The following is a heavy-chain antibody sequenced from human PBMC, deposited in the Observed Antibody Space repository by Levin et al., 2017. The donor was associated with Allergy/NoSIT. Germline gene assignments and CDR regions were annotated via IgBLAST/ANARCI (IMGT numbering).Heavy chain of an antibody. CDR3: ARNRIIVSGGNDYYYGMDV. J-gene: IGHJ6*02. V-gene: IGHV4-61*01. Sequence: PSETLSLTCSVSGGSVSSGTYYWSWIRRPPGKGLEWIGYINYRGVTKYNPSLKSRVTISVDTSKNEFSLKVTSVTAADTAVYYCARNRIIVSGGNDYYYGMDVWGQGTMVTVSS. CDR1: GGSVSSGTYY. CDR2: INYRGVT. D-gene: IGHD5/OR15-5a*01.